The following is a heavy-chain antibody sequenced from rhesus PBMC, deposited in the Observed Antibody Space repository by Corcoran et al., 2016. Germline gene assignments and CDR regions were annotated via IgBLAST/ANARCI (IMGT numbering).Heavy chain of an antibody. D-gene: IGHD2-39*02. CDR1: GFTCGVYC. V-gene: IGHV3-183*02. J-gene: IGHJ4*01. Sequence: EVQLVASGGGFVQPGGALRLACAASGFTCGVYCCHWVRQAPGKGLECVSSISNAGKTVYYADSVKGRFTVSRDNAKNSLSLQMSSLRAEDTAVYYCTRDPRAIVVVAYWGQGVLVTVSS. CDR3: TRDPRAIVVVAY. CDR2: ISNAGKTV.